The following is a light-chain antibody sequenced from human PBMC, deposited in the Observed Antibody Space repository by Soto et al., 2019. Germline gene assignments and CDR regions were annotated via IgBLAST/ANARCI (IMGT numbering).Light chain of an antibody. Sequence: EIVMTQSPATLSVSPGERATLSCRASQSVSSNLAWYQQKPGQAPRLLIYGASNRATGIPARFSGSGSGTEFTLTISSLQSEDFAVYYCQQYNNWPLTFGQGTKVEI. CDR1: QSVSSN. CDR3: QQYNNWPLT. J-gene: IGKJ1*01. V-gene: IGKV3-15*01. CDR2: GAS.